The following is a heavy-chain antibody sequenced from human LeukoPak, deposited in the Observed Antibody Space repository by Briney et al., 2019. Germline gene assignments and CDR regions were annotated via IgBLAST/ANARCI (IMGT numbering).Heavy chain of an antibody. V-gene: IGHV1-18*01. CDR2: IGAYNGNT. CDR3: ASAPRGGYEPFDY. Sequence: ASVKVSCKASGYTFTSYGISWVRQAPGQGLEWMGWIGAYNGNTNYAQKLQGRVTMTTDTSTSPAYMELRSLRSDDTAVYYCASAPRGGYEPFDYWGQGTLVTVPS. CDR1: GYTFTSYG. D-gene: IGHD5-12*01. J-gene: IGHJ4*02.